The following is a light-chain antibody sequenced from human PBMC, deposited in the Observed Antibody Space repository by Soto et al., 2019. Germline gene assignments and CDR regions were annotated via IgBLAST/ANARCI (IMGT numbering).Light chain of an antibody. V-gene: IGKV1D-16*01. CDR3: QQYYSYPRT. CDR1: QGISSW. Sequence: DIQMTQSPSSVSASVGDRVTITCRAGQGISSWLAWYQQKPGKAPKVLIYATSRLQSGVPSRFSGSGSGTDFTLTISCLQSEDFATYYCQQYYSYPRTFGQGTKVDIK. J-gene: IGKJ1*01. CDR2: ATS.